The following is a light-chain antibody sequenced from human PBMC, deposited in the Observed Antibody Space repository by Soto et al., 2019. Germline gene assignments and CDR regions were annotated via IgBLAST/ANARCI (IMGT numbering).Light chain of an antibody. J-gene: IGKJ5*01. V-gene: IGKV3D-20*01. CDR3: QQYGSSPIT. CDR1: QTVSSRY. CDR2: DAS. Sequence: ELVLTQSPATLSFSPGERATLSCGASQTVSSRYLAWYQQRPGLAPRLLIFDASKRAAGIPDRFSGSGSGTDFTITSSRLEPEDFAVYYCQQYGSSPITFGQGTRLEIK.